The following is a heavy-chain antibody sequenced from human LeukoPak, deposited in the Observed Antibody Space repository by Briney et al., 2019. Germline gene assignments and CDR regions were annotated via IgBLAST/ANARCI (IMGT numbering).Heavy chain of an antibody. CDR1: GFTFSSYW. CDR2: IQEDGSEK. V-gene: IGHV3-7*03. D-gene: IGHD3-16*01. CDR3: ARELGY. J-gene: IGHJ4*02. Sequence: GGSLRLSCAASGFTFSSYWMTWVRQAPGKGLEWVVNIQEDGSEKYYVDSVKGRFTISRDNAKNSVYLQMNSLRAEDTAVYYCARELGYWGQGTLVTVSS.